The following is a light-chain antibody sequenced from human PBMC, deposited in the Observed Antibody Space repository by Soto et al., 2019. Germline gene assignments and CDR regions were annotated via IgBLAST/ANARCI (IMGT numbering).Light chain of an antibody. Sequence: IVMTQSPATLSVSPGERANLSCRASQSVGTKLAWYQQTPGQAPRLLIYGASNRATGVPARFSGSGSGTDFALKISRVEAEDVGVYYCMQGTHWPITFGQGTRLEIK. CDR1: QSVGTK. V-gene: IGKV3-15*01. CDR3: MQGTHWPIT. CDR2: GAS. J-gene: IGKJ5*01.